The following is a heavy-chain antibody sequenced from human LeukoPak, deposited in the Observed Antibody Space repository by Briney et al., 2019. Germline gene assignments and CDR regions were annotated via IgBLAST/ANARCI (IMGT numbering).Heavy chain of an antibody. Sequence: GGSLRLSCAASGFTFRSNAMSWVRQAPGKGLEWVSAISGSGGSTYYADSVKGRFTISRDNSKNTLYLQMNSLRAEDTAVYYCAKAGPAAIAEYFQHWGQGTLVTVSS. D-gene: IGHD2-2*01. CDR2: ISGSGGST. CDR3: AKAGPAAIAEYFQH. CDR1: GFTFRSNA. J-gene: IGHJ1*01. V-gene: IGHV3-23*01.